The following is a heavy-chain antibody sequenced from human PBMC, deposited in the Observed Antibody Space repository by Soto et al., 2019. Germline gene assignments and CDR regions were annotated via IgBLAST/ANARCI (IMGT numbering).Heavy chain of an antibody. Sequence: PVGSLRLSCAASGFTFSSDWMHWVRQTPEKGLVWVSHINNGGSATSYADSVKGRFTISRDNAKNTLYLQMNSLRVEDTAVYYCARAAQFTYGGNPAFDYWGRGTLVTVSS. J-gene: IGHJ4*02. D-gene: IGHD4-17*01. CDR2: INNGGSAT. CDR1: GFTFSSDW. V-gene: IGHV3-74*01. CDR3: ARAAQFTYGGNPAFDY.